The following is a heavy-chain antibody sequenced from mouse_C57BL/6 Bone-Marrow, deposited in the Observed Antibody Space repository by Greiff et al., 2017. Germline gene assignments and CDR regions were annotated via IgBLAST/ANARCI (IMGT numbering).Heavy chain of an antibody. V-gene: IGHV1-50*01. Sequence: QVQLQQSGAELVKPGASVKLSCKASGYTFTSYWMQWVKQRPGQGLEWIGEIDPSDSYTNYNQKFKGKATLTVDTSSSTAYMQLSSLTSEDSAVYSCASDTTVFPYWSFDFWGTGTTVTVSS. D-gene: IGHD1-1*01. CDR1: GYTFTSYW. J-gene: IGHJ1*03. CDR2: IDPSDSYT. CDR3: ASDTTVFPYWSFDF.